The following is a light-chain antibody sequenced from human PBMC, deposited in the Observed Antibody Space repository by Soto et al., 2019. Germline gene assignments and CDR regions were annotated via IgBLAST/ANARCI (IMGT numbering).Light chain of an antibody. CDR1: QTISSNY. Sequence: EIVLTQSPGTLSVSPGERATLSCRASQTISSNYLGWYQQKPGQAPSLLIYGTSRRATGIPDRFSGSGSWTDFTLTISRLESEESAIYYCQQYGSWTFGQGTKVEIK. CDR3: QQYGSWT. V-gene: IGKV3-20*01. CDR2: GTS. J-gene: IGKJ1*01.